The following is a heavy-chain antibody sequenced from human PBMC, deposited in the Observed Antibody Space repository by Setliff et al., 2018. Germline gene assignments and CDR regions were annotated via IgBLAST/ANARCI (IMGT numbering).Heavy chain of an antibody. D-gene: IGHD4-17*01. CDR3: VRVGREYGDSGGHDAFRN. CDR1: GASVINYY. J-gene: IGHJ1*01. CDR2: IYSDGRS. V-gene: IGHV4-4*07. Sequence: SETLSLTCNVYGASVINYYWNWIRQPAGEGLEWLGRIYSDGRSSYNPSLKSRISMSLDASKNEIFLKMSSLTAADTARYYCVRVGREYGDSGGHDAFRNWGQGKMVTSPQ.